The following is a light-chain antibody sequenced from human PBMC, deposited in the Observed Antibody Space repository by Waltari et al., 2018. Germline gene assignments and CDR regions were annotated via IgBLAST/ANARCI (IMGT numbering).Light chain of an antibody. CDR1: QSILYSSNNTKS. CDR3: QQYYRDQT. Sequence: IVMTQSRNSLPTPLLDSAAISSQSTQSILYSSNNTKSLSWYQQKPGQPPKLLIYWASTRESGVPDRFSGSGSGTDFTLTISSLQAEDVAVYYCQQYYRDQTFGQGTKVEI. J-gene: IGKJ1*01. V-gene: IGKV4-1*01. CDR2: WAS.